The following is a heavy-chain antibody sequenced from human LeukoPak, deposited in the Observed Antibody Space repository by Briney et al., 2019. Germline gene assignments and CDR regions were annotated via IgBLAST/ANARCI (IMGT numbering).Heavy chain of an antibody. J-gene: IGHJ4*02. CDR3: ARSLYYDFWSGYYTPFEY. Sequence: SGTLSLTCAVSGGSISSSSYYWGWIRQPPGKGLEWIGSIYYSGSTYYNPSLKSRVTISVDTSKNQFSLKLSSVTAADTAAYYCARSLYYDFWSGYYTPFEYWGQGTLVTVSS. CDR2: IYYSGST. D-gene: IGHD3-3*01. V-gene: IGHV4-39*01. CDR1: GGSISSSSYY.